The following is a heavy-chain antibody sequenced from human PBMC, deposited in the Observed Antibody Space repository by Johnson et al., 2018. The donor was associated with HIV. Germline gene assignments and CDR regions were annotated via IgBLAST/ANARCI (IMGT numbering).Heavy chain of an antibody. CDR3: ARDHSGSYYPDAFDI. Sequence: VQLVESGGGLVKPGGSLRLSCAASGFTFSDYYMRWIRQAPGKGLEWVSYISSSGSPIYSAYSVKGRFTISRDNSKNSLYLQLNSLRAEDTAVYYCARDHSGSYYPDAFDIWGQGTMVTVSS. V-gene: IGHV3-11*04. J-gene: IGHJ3*02. CDR1: GFTFSDYY. CDR2: ISSSGSPI. D-gene: IGHD1-26*01.